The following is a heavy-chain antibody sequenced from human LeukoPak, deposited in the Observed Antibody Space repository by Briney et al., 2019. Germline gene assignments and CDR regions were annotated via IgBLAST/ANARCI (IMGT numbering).Heavy chain of an antibody. Sequence: SETLSLTCTVSGGAISSSSYYWGWIRQPPGKGLEWIGSMYYSGSTYYNSSLKSRVTISVDTSKNQFSLKLSSVTAADTAVYYCARNPRNYGAGIINWFDPWGQGTLVTVSS. J-gene: IGHJ5*02. CDR1: GGAISSSSYY. V-gene: IGHV4-39*01. D-gene: IGHD3-10*01. CDR3: ARNPRNYGAGIINWFDP. CDR2: MYYSGST.